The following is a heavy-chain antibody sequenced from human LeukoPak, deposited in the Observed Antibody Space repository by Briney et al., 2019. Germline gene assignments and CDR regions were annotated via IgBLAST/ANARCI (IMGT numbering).Heavy chain of an antibody. V-gene: IGHV3-33*01. Sequence: GGSLRLSCAASGFTFSSYGMHWVRQAPGKGLEWVAVIWYDGSNKFYRDSVKGRFTISRDNSKNTLYLQMNSLRAEDTAVYYCTTDEEWYASTFGYWGQGTLVTVSS. J-gene: IGHJ4*02. CDR3: TTDEEWYASTFGY. CDR1: GFTFSSYG. CDR2: IWYDGSNK. D-gene: IGHD3-3*01.